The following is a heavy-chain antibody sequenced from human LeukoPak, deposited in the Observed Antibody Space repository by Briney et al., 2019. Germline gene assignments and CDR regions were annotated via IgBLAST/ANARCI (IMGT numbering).Heavy chain of an antibody. CDR2: INYSGST. V-gene: IGHV4-39*01. CDR1: GGSISSNTYY. J-gene: IGHJ4*02. CDR3: AVDFWSGYYYFDY. Sequence: SETLSLTCTVSGGSISSNTYYWGWIRQPPGKGLQWIGNINYSGSTYYNPSLKSRVTMSVDTSKNQFSLKLSSVTAADTAVYYCAVDFWSGYYYFDYWGQGTLVTVSS. D-gene: IGHD3-3*01.